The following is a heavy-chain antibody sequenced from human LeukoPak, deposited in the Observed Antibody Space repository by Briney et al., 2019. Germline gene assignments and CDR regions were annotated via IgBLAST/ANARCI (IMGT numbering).Heavy chain of an antibody. D-gene: IGHD1-26*01. Sequence: SETLSLTCAVYGGSFSGYYWNWIRQPPGKGLEWIGSIYYSGSTYYNPSLKSRVTISLDTSKNQFSLKLSSVTAADTAVYFCAREPSGSYFGADYFDYWGQGTLVTVSS. CDR1: GGSFSGYY. V-gene: IGHV4-34*01. CDR3: AREPSGSYFGADYFDY. J-gene: IGHJ4*02. CDR2: IYYSGST.